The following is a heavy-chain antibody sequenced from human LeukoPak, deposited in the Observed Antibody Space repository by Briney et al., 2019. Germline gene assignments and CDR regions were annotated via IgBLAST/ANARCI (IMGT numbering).Heavy chain of an antibody. CDR2: ISSSSSYI. Sequence: KSGGSLRLSCAASGFIFGSYSMNWVRQAPGKGLEWVSSISSSSSYIYYADSVKGRFTISRDNAKNSLYLQMNSLRAEDTAVYYCARDLSYYDSSLDYFDYWGQGTLVTVSS. J-gene: IGHJ4*02. CDR1: GFIFGSYS. V-gene: IGHV3-21*01. CDR3: ARDLSYYDSSLDYFDY. D-gene: IGHD3-22*01.